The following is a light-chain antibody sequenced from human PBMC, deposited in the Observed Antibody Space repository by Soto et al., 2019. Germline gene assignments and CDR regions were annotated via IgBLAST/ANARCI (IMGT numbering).Light chain of an antibody. CDR2: DVS. V-gene: IGKV1-5*01. CDR3: QHYKMYSPWT. CDR1: QSITTW. Sequence: DIQMTQSPSTVSAYVGDSVTITCRASQSITTWLAWYQQRPGKAPKLLIYDVSSLQSGVPSMFSGSGSLTEFTVTISSLPPDDFPAYYCQHYKMYSPWTFGQGTKVESK. J-gene: IGKJ1*01.